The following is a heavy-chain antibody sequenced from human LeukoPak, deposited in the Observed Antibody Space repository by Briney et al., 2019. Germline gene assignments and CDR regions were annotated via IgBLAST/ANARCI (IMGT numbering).Heavy chain of an antibody. V-gene: IGHV1-8*02. D-gene: IGHD3-10*01. CDR3: AKGLTTMVRGVNNY. CDR1: GYTFTSYG. J-gene: IGHJ4*02. CDR2: MNPNSGNT. Sequence: GASVKVSCKASGYTFTSYGINWVRQATGQGLEWMGWMNPNSGNTGYAQKFQGRVTMTRNTSISTAYMELSSLRSEDTAVYYCAKGLTTMVRGVNNYWGQGTLVTVSS.